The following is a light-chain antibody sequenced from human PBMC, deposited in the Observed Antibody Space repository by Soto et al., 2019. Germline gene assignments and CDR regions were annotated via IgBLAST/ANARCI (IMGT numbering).Light chain of an antibody. CDR3: QQRSNWRIT. V-gene: IGKV3-11*01. CDR1: QSVSSY. CDR2: DAS. Sequence: EIVLKHSPATLSLSPCERATLSASASQSVSSYLAWYQQKPGQAPRLLIYDASNRATGIPARFSGSGSGTDFTLTISSLEPEDFAVYYCQQRSNWRITFGQGTRLEIK. J-gene: IGKJ5*01.